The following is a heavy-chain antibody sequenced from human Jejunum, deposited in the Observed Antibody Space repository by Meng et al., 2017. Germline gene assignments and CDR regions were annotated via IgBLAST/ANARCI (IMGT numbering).Heavy chain of an antibody. CDR3: AGRKVVDTTYYHYYPMDV. CDR1: GVSISTLY. D-gene: IGHD3-22*01. CDR2: IYTREST. V-gene: IGHV4-4*07. J-gene: IGHJ6*02. Sequence: SETLSLTCPVSGVSISTLYWIWIRQSAGKGLEWIGRIYTRESTSYNPSHKSRVTMSMDTSKNQFSLKLNSVTAADTAVYYCAGRKVVDTTYYHYYPMDVWGQGTTVTVSS.